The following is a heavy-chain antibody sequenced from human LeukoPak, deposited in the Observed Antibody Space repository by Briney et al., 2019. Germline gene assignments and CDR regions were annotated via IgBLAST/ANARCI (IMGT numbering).Heavy chain of an antibody. CDR1: GYTFTDYY. Sequence: GASVKVSCKASGYTFTDYYMHWVRQAPGQGLEWMGWINPNSGGTDYAQKFQGRVTLTRDTPISTAYMELSTLRSDDTAVYYCTRGVRIVALGTIDYWGQGTPVTVSS. J-gene: IGHJ4*02. CDR2: INPNSGGT. D-gene: IGHD6-13*01. V-gene: IGHV1-2*02. CDR3: TRGVRIVALGTIDY.